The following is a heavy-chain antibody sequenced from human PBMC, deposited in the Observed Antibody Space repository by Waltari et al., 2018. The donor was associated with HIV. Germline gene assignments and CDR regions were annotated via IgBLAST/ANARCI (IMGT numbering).Heavy chain of an antibody. CDR2: ISSSSSYI. CDR3: ARKGEVAGPFDY. V-gene: IGHV3-21*01. J-gene: IGHJ4*02. CDR1: GFTFSSYS. Sequence: RLSCAASGFTFSSYSMNWVRQAPGKGLEWVSSISSSSSYIYYADSVKGRFTISRDNAKNSLYLQMNSLRAEDTAVYYCARKGEVAGPFDYWGQGTLVTVSS. D-gene: IGHD6-19*01.